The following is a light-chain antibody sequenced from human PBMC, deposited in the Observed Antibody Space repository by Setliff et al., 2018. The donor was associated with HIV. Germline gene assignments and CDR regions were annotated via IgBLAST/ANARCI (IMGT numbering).Light chain of an antibody. CDR1: SSDVGGYNY. CDR2: EVS. V-gene: IGLV2-14*01. Sequence: ALTQPASVSGSPGQSITISCTGTSSDVGGYNYVSWYQQHPGKAPKLMIYEVSNRPSGVSNRFSGSKSGKTASLTISGLQAEDEAEYYCSSYTTSTTLVFGRGTQLT. CDR3: SSYTTSTTLV. J-gene: IGLJ3*02.